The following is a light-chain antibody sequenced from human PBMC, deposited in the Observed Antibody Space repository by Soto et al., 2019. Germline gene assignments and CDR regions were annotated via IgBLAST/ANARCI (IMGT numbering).Light chain of an antibody. Sequence: DIQMTQSPSTLSGSVGDRVTITCRASQTISSWLAWYHQKPGKAPKLLIYKASTLKSGVPSRFSGSRSGTEFTLTISSLQPDDFGTYSCQHYNRYCEAFGKETKLDLK. V-gene: IGKV1-5*03. CDR1: QTISSW. CDR3: QHYNRYCEA. CDR2: KAS. J-gene: IGKJ1*01.